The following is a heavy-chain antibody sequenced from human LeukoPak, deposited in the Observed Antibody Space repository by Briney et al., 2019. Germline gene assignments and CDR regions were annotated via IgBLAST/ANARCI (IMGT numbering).Heavy chain of an antibody. CDR1: GFTFSSYG. V-gene: IGHV3-33*01. CDR2: IWYDGSNK. CDR3: ARELYGDYSSWFDP. J-gene: IGHJ5*02. D-gene: IGHD4-17*01. Sequence: GRSLRLSCAASGFTFSSYGMHWVRQAPGKGLEWVAVIWYDGSNKYYADSVKGRFTISRDNSKNTLYLQMNSLRAGDTAVYYCARELYGDYSSWFDPWGQGTLVTVSS.